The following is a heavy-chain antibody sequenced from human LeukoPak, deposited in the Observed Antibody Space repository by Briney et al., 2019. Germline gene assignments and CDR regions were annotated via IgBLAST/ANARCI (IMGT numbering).Heavy chain of an antibody. J-gene: IGHJ4*02. Sequence: RASVKVSCKASGYTFTSYGISWVRQAPGQGLEWMGWISAYNGNTNYAQKLQGRVTMTTDTSTSTAYMELRSLRSDDTAVYYCARSSRGFRYYDTRAYFDYWGQGTLVTVSS. CDR2: ISAYNGNT. CDR1: GYTFTSYG. V-gene: IGHV1-18*01. CDR3: ARSSRGFRYYDTRAYFDY. D-gene: IGHD3-22*01.